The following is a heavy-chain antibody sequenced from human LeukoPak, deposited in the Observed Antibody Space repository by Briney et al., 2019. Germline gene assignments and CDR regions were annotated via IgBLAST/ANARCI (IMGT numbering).Heavy chain of an antibody. CDR1: GYSFSSYD. J-gene: IGHJ4*02. CDR2: MKPNSGNT. V-gene: IGHV1-8*01. D-gene: IGHD6-13*01. CDR3: ARPGAAAGFAY. Sequence: ASVTVSCKASGYSFSSYDINWVRQAPGQGLEWMGLMKPNSGNTDSAQKFQGRITMTTNTSIETAYMELSGLRSEDTAVYYCARPGAAAGFAYWGQGTLVTVSA.